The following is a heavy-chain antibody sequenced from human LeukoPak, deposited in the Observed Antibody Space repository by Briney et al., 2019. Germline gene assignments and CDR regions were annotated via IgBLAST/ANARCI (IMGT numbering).Heavy chain of an antibody. Sequence: PGGSLRLSCAASGFTFSSYGMHWVRQAPGKGLEWGAFIREDGSNKYYADSVKGRFTISRDNSTNTLYLQMNSLRAEEPAVYYCEKFFTGVTAIKSNFAYWGQGTLVTVSS. V-gene: IGHV3-30*02. CDR3: EKFFTGVTAIKSNFAY. D-gene: IGHD2-21*02. CDR1: GFTFSSYG. J-gene: IGHJ4*02. CDR2: IREDGSNK.